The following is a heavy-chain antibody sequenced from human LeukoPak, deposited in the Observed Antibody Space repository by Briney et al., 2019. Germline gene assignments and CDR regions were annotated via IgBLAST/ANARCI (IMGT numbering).Heavy chain of an antibody. CDR1: GYTSTGYY. V-gene: IGHV1-2*02. Sequence: ASVKLSCKASGYTSTGYYMQWVRQAPGQGLEWMGWINPNSGGTNYAQKFQDRVTMTRDTSISTAYMELSRVRSDDTAVYYCARGGVENYGDLIDYWGQGTLVTVSS. CDR3: ARGGVENYGDLIDY. CDR2: INPNSGGT. J-gene: IGHJ4*02. D-gene: IGHD4-17*01.